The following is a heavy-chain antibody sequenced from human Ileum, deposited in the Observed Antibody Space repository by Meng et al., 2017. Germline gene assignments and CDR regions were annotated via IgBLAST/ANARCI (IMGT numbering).Heavy chain of an antibody. D-gene: IGHD3-10*01. Sequence: QSPLQLCGAGLLKPSAHLSLLWPFYGGSVVGKHWSWIRQPPGKGLEWIGEINHSGSTNYNPSLKSRVTISVDTSKNQFSLKLSSVTAADTAVYYCARGRGLIWFGEWFDPWGQGTLVTVSS. J-gene: IGHJ5*02. CDR1: GGSVVGKH. V-gene: IGHV4-34*01. CDR2: INHSGST. CDR3: ARGRGLIWFGEWFDP.